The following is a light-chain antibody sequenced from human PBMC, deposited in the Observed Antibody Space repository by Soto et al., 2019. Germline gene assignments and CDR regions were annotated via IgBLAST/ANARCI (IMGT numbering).Light chain of an antibody. V-gene: IGLV2-14*01. CDR3: SSFTTRTSYV. CDR1: SSDVGGYNS. J-gene: IGLJ1*01. CDR2: DVS. Sequence: QSVLTQPASVSGSPGQSIAISCTGTSSDVGGYNSVSWYQQYPGKAPKLMIHDVSNRPSGVSNRFSGSKSGNTASLTISGLQAEDEADYYCSSFTTRTSYVFGSGTRSPS.